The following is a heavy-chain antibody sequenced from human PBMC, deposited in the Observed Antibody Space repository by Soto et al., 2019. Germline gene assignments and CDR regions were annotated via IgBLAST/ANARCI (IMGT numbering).Heavy chain of an antibody. Sequence: GSLRLSCAASGFTFSDYAIHWVRQTPGKGLEWLAVISFDGSSQYYADPVKGRFTISRDNSKSTLFLQMDSLRPGDTAIYYCAKESYYDPSGRYSDLYFDSWGQGTLVTVS. CDR2: ISFDGSSQ. CDR1: GFTFSDYA. J-gene: IGHJ4*02. D-gene: IGHD3-22*01. CDR3: AKESYYDPSGRYSDLYFDS. V-gene: IGHV3-30-3*01.